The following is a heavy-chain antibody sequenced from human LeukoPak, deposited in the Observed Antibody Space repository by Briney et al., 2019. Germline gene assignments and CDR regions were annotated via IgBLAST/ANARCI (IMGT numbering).Heavy chain of an antibody. Sequence: GGSLRLSCVASGFTLSTNYMSWVRQAPGKGLEWVSVTYSGGTTYYADSVKGRFTISTDNSQNTLYLQMNSLRPEDTAVYYCARDQNYGGQGTLVTVS. CDR2: TYSGGTT. CDR3: ARDQNY. V-gene: IGHV3-66*02. J-gene: IGHJ4*02. CDR1: GFTLSTNY.